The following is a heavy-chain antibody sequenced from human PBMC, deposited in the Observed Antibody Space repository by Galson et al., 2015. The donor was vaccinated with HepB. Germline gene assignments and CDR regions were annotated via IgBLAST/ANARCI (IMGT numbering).Heavy chain of an antibody. D-gene: IGHD6-19*01. CDR1: GFTFSDHY. V-gene: IGHV3-11*06. CDR2: ISSSSSYT. Sequence: SLRLSCAASGFTFSDHYMSWIRQAPGKGLEWVSYISSSSSYTNSADSVKGRFTISRDNPRNSLYLQMNSLRVEDTAVYYCARGRLAGYSSGWFSYWGQGTLVTVSS. J-gene: IGHJ4*02. CDR3: ARGRLAGYSSGWFSY.